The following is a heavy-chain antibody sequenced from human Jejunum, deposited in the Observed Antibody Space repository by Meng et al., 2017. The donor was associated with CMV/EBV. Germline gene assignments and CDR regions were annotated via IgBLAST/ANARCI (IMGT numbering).Heavy chain of an antibody. Sequence: SCKGSGYSFTTYWIAWVRQLPGKGLEWMGIINPDDFEIRYSPSFQGQITVSADNSITTAYLQWSSVKASDTAMYYCARHYRGNNDYWGQGTLVTVSS. CDR2: INPDDFEI. V-gene: IGHV5-51*01. D-gene: IGHD1/OR15-1a*01. J-gene: IGHJ4*02. CDR3: ARHYRGNNDY. CDR1: GYSFTTYW.